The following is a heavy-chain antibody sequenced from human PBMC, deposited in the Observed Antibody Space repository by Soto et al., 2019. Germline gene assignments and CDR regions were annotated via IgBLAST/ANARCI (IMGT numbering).Heavy chain of an antibody. Sequence: PGGSLTLSCAASGFTINNYWMHWVRQAPGKGLVWVSRINNDGTSTSYADSVKGRFTISRDNAKNTLYLQMNSLRAEDTAVYYCARSIISMDVWGQGTTVTVSS. CDR1: GFTINNYW. V-gene: IGHV3-74*01. CDR2: INNDGTST. CDR3: ARSIISMDV. J-gene: IGHJ6*02. D-gene: IGHD3-10*01.